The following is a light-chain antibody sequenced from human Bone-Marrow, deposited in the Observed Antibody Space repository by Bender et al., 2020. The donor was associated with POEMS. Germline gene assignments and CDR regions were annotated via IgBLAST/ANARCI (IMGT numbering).Light chain of an antibody. Sequence: QPVVTQPPSLSEAPRQRVTNSCSGSSSNIGNHGANWYQQPPGQAPKLLIYYDDLLTPGVSDRFSASKSGTSDSLAISELQSEDGALYYCSAWDDGLSGWVFGGGTKLTVL. CDR1: SSNIGNHG. J-gene: IGLJ3*02. CDR2: YDD. V-gene: IGLV1-36*01. CDR3: SAWDDGLSGWV.